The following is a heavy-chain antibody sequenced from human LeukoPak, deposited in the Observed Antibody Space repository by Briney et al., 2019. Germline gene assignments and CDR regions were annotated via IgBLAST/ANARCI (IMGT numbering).Heavy chain of an antibody. Sequence: GGSLRLSCAASGFAFNNYVMTWVRQAPGKGLDWFSAISGSGDSTYYADSVKGRFTISRDSSKSTMYLQLTSLTAEDTAVYYCAKGSGTSRPYYLDYWGRGTLVTVSS. J-gene: IGHJ4*02. D-gene: IGHD6-25*01. V-gene: IGHV3-23*01. CDR2: ISGSGDST. CDR1: GFAFNNYV. CDR3: AKGSGTSRPYYLDY.